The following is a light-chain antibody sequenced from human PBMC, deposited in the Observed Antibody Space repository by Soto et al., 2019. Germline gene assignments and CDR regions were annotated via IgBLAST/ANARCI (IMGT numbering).Light chain of an antibody. CDR3: QSYDISLHNYV. CDR2: GNT. Sequence: QSVLTQPPSVSGAPGQRVTISCTGSRSNIGAGNDVQWYQQFPGTAPKLLIYGNTNRPSGVPDRFSASKSDTSASLAISGLQAEDEADYYCQSYDISLHNYVFGTGTKLTVL. J-gene: IGLJ1*01. V-gene: IGLV1-40*01. CDR1: RSNIGAGND.